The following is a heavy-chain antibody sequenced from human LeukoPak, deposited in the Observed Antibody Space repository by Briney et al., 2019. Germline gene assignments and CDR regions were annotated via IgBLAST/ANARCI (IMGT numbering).Heavy chain of an antibody. CDR1: GFTFSSYG. CDR3: AKGIRYCSSTSCYYVHYYYGMDV. Sequence: PGGSLRLSCAASGFTFSSYGMHWVRQAPGKGLEWVAVISYDGSDKYYADSVKGRFTISRDNSKNTLYLQMNSLRAEDTAVYYCAKGIRYCSSTSCYYVHYYYGMDVRGQGTTVTVSS. CDR2: ISYDGSDK. D-gene: IGHD2-2*01. V-gene: IGHV3-30*18. J-gene: IGHJ6*02.